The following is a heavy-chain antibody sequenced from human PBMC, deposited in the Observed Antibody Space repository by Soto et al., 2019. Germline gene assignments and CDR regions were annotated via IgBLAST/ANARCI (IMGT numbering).Heavy chain of an antibody. Sequence: SETLSLTCTVSGGSISSSSYYWGWIRQPPGKGLEWIGSIYYSGSTYYNPSLKSRVTISVDTSKNQFSLKLSSVTAADTAVYYCAGRRPGDYGVPYYFDYWGQGTLVTVSS. CDR1: GGSISSSSYY. CDR2: IYYSGST. CDR3: AGRRPGDYGVPYYFDY. V-gene: IGHV4-39*01. J-gene: IGHJ4*02. D-gene: IGHD4-17*01.